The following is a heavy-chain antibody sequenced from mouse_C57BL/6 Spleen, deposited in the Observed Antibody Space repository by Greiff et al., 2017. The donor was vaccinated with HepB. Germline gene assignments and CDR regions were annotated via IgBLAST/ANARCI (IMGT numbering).Heavy chain of an antibody. CDR2: INPSNGGT. D-gene: IGHD1-1*01. J-gene: IGHJ2*01. Sequence: QVQLQQPGTELVKPGASVKLSCKASGYTFTSYWMHWVKQRPGQGLEWIGNINPSNGGTNYNEKFKSKATLTVDKSSSTAYMQLSSLTSEDSAVYYCAKGGTTVVARVYFDDWGQGTTLTVSS. V-gene: IGHV1-53*01. CDR3: AKGGTTVVARVYFDD. CDR1: GYTFTSYW.